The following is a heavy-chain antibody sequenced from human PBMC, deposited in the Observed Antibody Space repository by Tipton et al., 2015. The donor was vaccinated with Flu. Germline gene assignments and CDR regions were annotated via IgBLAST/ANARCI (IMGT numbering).Heavy chain of an antibody. CDR3: ARAGYSSGWTAHYYFDY. CDR1: GGSISSSSYY. J-gene: IGHJ4*02. Sequence: LSCTVSGGSISSSSYYWGWIRQPPGKGLEWIGSIYYSGSTYYNPSLKSRVTISVDTSKNQFSLKLSSVTAADTAVYYCARAGYSSGWTAHYYFDYWGQGTLVTVSS. D-gene: IGHD6-19*01. V-gene: IGHV4-39*07. CDR2: IYYSGST.